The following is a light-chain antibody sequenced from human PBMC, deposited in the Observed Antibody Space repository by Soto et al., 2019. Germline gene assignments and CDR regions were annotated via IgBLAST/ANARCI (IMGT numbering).Light chain of an antibody. Sequence: EVVLTQSPGTLSLSPGERATLSCRASQSVSSSYLAWYQQKPGQAPRLLIYGASSRPTGIPDRFSGSGSGTDFTLTISRLEPEDAAVYYCQQRSNWPPITFGQGTRLEIK. J-gene: IGKJ5*01. V-gene: IGKV3D-20*02. CDR3: QQRSNWPPIT. CDR1: QSVSSSY. CDR2: GAS.